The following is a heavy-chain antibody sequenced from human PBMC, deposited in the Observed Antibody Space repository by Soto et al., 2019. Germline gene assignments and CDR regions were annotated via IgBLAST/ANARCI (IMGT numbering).Heavy chain of an antibody. D-gene: IGHD5-12*01. Sequence: RGESLKISCKGSGYSFTSYWISWVRQMPGKGLEWMGRIDPSDSYTNYSPSFQGHVTISADKSISTAYLQWSSLKASDTAMYYCARRGGYDSESGFDYWGQGTLVTVSS. V-gene: IGHV5-10-1*01. CDR2: IDPSDSYT. CDR1: GYSFTSYW. CDR3: ARRGGYDSESGFDY. J-gene: IGHJ4*02.